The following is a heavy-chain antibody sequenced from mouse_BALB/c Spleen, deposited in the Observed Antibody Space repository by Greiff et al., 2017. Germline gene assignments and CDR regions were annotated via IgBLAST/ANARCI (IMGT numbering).Heavy chain of an antibody. CDR3: TRGNDYDGAWFAY. V-gene: IGHV1-5*01. J-gene: IGHJ3*01. Sequence: EVQLQQSGTVLASPGASVKMSCKASGYSFTSYWMHWVKQRSGQGLEWIGAIYPGNSDTSYNQKFKGKAKLTAVTSASTAYMELSSLTNEDSAVYYCTRGNDYDGAWFAYWGQGTLVTVSA. CDR2: IYPGNSDT. CDR1: GYSFTSYW. D-gene: IGHD2-4*01.